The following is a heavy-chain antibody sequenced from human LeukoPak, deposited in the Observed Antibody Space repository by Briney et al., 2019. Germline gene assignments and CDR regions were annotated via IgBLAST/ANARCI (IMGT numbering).Heavy chain of an antibody. CDR1: GGSFSGYY. V-gene: IGHV4-34*01. CDR2: INHSGST. D-gene: IGHD2/OR15-2a*01. Sequence: SETLSLTCAVYGGSFSGYYWSSIRQPPGKGLEWIGEINHSGSTNYNPSHKSRVTISVDTSKNQFSLKLSSVTAAVTAVYCCARGEVNNEVELHYYYGMDVWGQGTTVTVSS. J-gene: IGHJ6*02. CDR3: ARGEVNNEVELHYYYGMDV.